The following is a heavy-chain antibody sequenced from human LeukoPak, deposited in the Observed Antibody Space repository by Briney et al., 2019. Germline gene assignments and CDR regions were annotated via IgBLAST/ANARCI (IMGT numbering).Heavy chain of an antibody. Sequence: GGSLRLSCAASGFTFSSYWMHWVRPAPGKGLVWVSRINSDGSDTIYADSVKGRFTISRDNAKNTLYLQMNSLRAEDTSVFYCARGGDNHGFDIWGQGTMVTVSS. J-gene: IGHJ3*02. V-gene: IGHV3-74*01. CDR1: GFTFSSYW. CDR2: INSDGSDT. CDR3: ARGGDNHGFDI. D-gene: IGHD1-14*01.